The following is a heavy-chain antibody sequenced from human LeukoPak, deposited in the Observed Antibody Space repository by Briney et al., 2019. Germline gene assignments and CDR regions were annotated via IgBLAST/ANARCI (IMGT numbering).Heavy chain of an antibody. D-gene: IGHD6-19*01. J-gene: IGHJ4*02. V-gene: IGHV4-61*02. Sequence: SETLSLTCTVSGGSISSGSYYWSWIRQPAGKGLEWIGRIYTSGSTNYNPSLKSRVTISVDTSKNQFSLKLSSVTAADTAVYYCARESSSGWYGYYFDYWGKGTLVTVSS. CDR2: IYTSGST. CDR1: GGSISSGSYY. CDR3: ARESSSGWYGYYFDY.